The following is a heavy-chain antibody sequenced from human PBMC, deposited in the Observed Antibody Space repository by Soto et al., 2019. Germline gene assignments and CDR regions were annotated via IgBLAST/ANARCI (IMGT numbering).Heavy chain of an antibody. V-gene: IGHV4-34*01. D-gene: IGHD2-2*01. Sequence: SETLSLTCAVYGGSFSGYYWSWIRQPPGKGLEWIGEINHSGSTNYNPSLKSRATISVDTSKNQFSLKLSSVTAADTAVYYCARDKDLSSTTSGGMDVWGQGTTVTVSS. CDR1: GGSFSGYY. J-gene: IGHJ6*02. CDR3: ARDKDLSSTTSGGMDV. CDR2: INHSGST.